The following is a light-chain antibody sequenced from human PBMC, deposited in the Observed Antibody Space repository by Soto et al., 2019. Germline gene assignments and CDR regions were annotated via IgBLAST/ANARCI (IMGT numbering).Light chain of an antibody. Sequence: PGERATLSCRAIQSVSSSYLVWYQQKPGQAPRILNYGASSRATGVPDRFSGSGCGTDFTLTISRLEPEYFEVYYCQLYGSSLTVGGRTKVDIK. CDR1: QSVSSSY. V-gene: IGKV3-20*01. J-gene: IGKJ4*01. CDR3: QLYGSSLT. CDR2: GAS.